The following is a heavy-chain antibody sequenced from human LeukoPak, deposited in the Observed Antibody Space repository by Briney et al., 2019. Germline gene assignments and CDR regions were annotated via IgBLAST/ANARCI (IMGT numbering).Heavy chain of an antibody. CDR2: ISGSGGST. CDR3: AKSVLWTGGFFENNWFDP. Sequence: GGSLRLSCAASGFTFSSYAMSWVRQAPGKGLEWVSAISGSGGSTYYADSVKGRFTISRDNSKNTLYLQMNSLRAEDTAVYYCAKSVLWTGGFFENNWFDPWGQGTLVTVPS. D-gene: IGHD1-1*01. V-gene: IGHV3-23*01. J-gene: IGHJ5*02. CDR1: GFTFSSYA.